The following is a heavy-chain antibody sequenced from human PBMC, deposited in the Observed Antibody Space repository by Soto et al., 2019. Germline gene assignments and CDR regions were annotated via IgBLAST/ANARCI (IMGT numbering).Heavy chain of an antibody. Sequence: SEALSLTCTVSGGSISSSGYYGGWIRQPPGKGLEWIGSIYYSGSTYYNPSLKSRVTISVDRSKNQFSLKLSSVTAADTAVYYCAAGGGLPRYYWGQGTLVTVS. CDR3: AAGGGLPRYY. CDR1: GGSISSSGYY. D-gene: IGHD5-12*01. J-gene: IGHJ4*02. CDR2: IYYSGST. V-gene: IGHV4-39*07.